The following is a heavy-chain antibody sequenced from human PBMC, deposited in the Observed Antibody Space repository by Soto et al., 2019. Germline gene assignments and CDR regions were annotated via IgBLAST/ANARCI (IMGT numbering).Heavy chain of an antibody. CDR1: GYTFTSYG. D-gene: IGHD2-15*01. CDR2: ISAYNGNT. J-gene: IGHJ4*02. CDR3: AREYCSGGSCYFIDY. V-gene: IGHV1-18*01. Sequence: QVQLVQSGAEVKKPGASVKVSCKASGYTFTSYGISWVRQAPGQGLEWMGWISAYNGNTNYAQKLQGRVTMTTDTSTSTAYRELRSLRSDDTAVYYCAREYCSGGSCYFIDYWGQGTLVTVSS.